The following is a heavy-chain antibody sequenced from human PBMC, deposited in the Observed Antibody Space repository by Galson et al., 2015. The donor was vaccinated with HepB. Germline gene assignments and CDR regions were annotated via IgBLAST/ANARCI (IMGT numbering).Heavy chain of an antibody. Sequence: PALVKPTQSLTLTCAFSEFSLTTSGVAVGWIRQPPGKALEWLGIIYGNDDKHYSPSLKTRLTITKETSKNQVVLTMTDMDPVDTATYYCVHRSINMNWGFFDYWGQGILVTVSS. CDR1: EFSLTTSGVA. CDR3: VHRSINMNWGFFDY. J-gene: IGHJ4*02. D-gene: IGHD3-22*01. V-gene: IGHV2-5*01. CDR2: IYGNDDK.